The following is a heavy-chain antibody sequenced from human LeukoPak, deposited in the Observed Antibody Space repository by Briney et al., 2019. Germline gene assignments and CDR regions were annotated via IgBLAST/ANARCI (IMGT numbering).Heavy chain of an antibody. CDR2: IYYSGST. J-gene: IGHJ6*03. V-gene: IGHV4-59*01. D-gene: IGHD4-11*01. CDR3: ARVTGNYYYMDV. CDR1: GGSISSYY. Sequence: SETLSLTCTVSGGSISSYYWSWIRQPPGKGLEWIGYIYYSGSTNYNPSLKSRVTISVDTSKNQFSLKLSSVTAADMAVYYCARVTGNYYYMDVWGKGTTVTVSS.